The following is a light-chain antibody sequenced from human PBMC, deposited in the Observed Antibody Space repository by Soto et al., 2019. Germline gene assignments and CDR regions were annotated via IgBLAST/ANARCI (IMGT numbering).Light chain of an antibody. Sequence: DIQMTQSPSTLSAAIGDRVTITCRASQNINNWIAWYQQKPGKAPKFLIYDASTLESGVPSRFSGRGCGTEFSLTISSLQPDDFGSYYCQHMRTFGQGTQVEMK. CDR2: DAS. CDR3: QHMRT. V-gene: IGKV1-5*01. J-gene: IGKJ1*01. CDR1: QNINNW.